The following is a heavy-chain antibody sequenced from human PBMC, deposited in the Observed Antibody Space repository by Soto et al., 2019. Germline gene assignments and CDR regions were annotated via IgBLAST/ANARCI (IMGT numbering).Heavy chain of an antibody. J-gene: IGHJ6*02. CDR3: ARGGQVATAYSSGWYGPRGMDV. D-gene: IGHD6-19*01. Sequence: GGSLRLSCAASGFTFSSYSMNWVRQAPGKGLEWVSYISSSSSTIYYADSVKGRFTISRDNAKNSLYLQMNSLRDEDTAVYYCARGGQVATAYSSGWYGPRGMDVWGQGTTVTVSS. CDR2: ISSSSSTI. CDR1: GFTFSSYS. V-gene: IGHV3-48*02.